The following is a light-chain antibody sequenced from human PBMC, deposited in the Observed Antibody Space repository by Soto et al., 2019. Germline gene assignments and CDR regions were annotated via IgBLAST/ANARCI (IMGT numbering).Light chain of an antibody. J-gene: IGLJ1*01. CDR1: SSDVGGYNY. CDR2: DVS. Sequence: SAVTQPASVSGSPGQSITISCTGTSSDVGGYNYVSWYQQHPGKAPKLMIYDVSNRPSGVSNRFSGSKSGNTASLTISGLQAEDEADYYCSSYTSSSTLLYVFGTGTKVTVL. V-gene: IGLV2-14*01. CDR3: SSYTSSSTLLYV.